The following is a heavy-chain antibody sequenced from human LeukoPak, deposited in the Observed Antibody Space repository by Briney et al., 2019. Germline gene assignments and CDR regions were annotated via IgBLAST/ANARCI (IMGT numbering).Heavy chain of an antibody. CDR1: GGSISSYY. D-gene: IGHD1-14*01. V-gene: IGHV4-4*07. CDR2: IYTSGST. Sequence: SETLSLTCTVSGGSISSYYWSWIRQPAGKGLEWIGHIYTSGSTNYNPSLKSRVTISVDTSKKQFSLKLRSVTAADTAVYYCARHEWGITNAFDIWGQGTMVTVSS. J-gene: IGHJ3*02. CDR3: ARHEWGITNAFDI.